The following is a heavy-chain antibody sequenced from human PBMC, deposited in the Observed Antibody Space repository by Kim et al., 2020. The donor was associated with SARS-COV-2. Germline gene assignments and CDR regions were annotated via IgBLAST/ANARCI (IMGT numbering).Heavy chain of an antibody. CDR2: INPNSGGT. V-gene: IGHV1-2*02. CDR3: ARARKGIAVAGTRNWFDP. D-gene: IGHD6-19*01. Sequence: ASVKVSCKASGYTFTGYYMHWVRQAPGQGLEWMGWINPNSGGTNYAQKFQGRVTVTRDTSISTAYMELSRLRSDDTAVYYCARARKGIAVAGTRNWFDPWGQGTLVTVSS. J-gene: IGHJ5*02. CDR1: GYTFTGYY.